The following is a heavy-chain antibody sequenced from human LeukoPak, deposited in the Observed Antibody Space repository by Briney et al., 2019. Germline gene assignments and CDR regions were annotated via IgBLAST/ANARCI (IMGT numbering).Heavy chain of an antibody. CDR3: TVASHKNYYYYMDV. J-gene: IGHJ6*03. CDR1: GGSISSYY. Sequence: SETLSLTCTVSGGSISSYYWSWIRQPPGKGLEWIGYIYYSGSTNYNPSLKSRVTIPVDTSKNQFSLKLSSVTAADTAVYYPTVASHKNYYYYMDVWGKGTTVTVSS. V-gene: IGHV4-59*01. CDR2: IYYSGST. D-gene: IGHD2-15*01.